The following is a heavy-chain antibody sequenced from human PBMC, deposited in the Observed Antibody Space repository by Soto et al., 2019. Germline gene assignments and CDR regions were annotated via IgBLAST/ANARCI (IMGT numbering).Heavy chain of an antibody. J-gene: IGHJ4*02. V-gene: IGHV3-30*04. CDR3: ARVPYGDSQYFDY. Sequence: QVQLVESGGGMVQPGTSLRLSCAASGFTFNSLSLHWVRQRPDKGLEWVAVISPDGRVTFYADFVKSRFTVSRDNSKNTIYLQVKRRRAEDTAVYYCARVPYGDSQYFDYWGQGTLVTVSS. D-gene: IGHD2-21*02. CDR2: ISPDGRVT. CDR1: GFTFNSLS.